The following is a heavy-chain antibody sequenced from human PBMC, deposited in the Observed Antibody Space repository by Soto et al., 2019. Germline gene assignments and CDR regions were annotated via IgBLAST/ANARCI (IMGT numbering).Heavy chain of an antibody. V-gene: IGHV1-69*13. CDR2: IIPIFGTA. D-gene: IGHD3-22*01. J-gene: IGHJ4*02. CDR1: GGTFSSYA. CDR3: ATRTDYYDSKTPLDY. Sequence: SVKVSCKXSGGTFSSYAISWVRQAPGQGLEWMGGIIPIFGTANYAQKFQGRVTITADESTSTAYMELSSLRSEDTAVYYCATRTDYYDSKTPLDYWGQGTLVTVSS.